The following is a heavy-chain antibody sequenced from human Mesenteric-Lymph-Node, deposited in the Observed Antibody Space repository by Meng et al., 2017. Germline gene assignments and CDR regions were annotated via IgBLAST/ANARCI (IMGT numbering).Heavy chain of an antibody. CDR2: ISWDGGST. D-gene: IGHD4-17*01. J-gene: IGHJ4*02. V-gene: IGHV3-43D*04. CDR3: AREAGGDYWVYFDY. CDR1: GFTFDDYA. Sequence: GESLKISCAASGFTFDDYAMHWVRQAPGKGLEWVSLISWDGGSTYYADSVKGRFTISRDNSKNTLYLQMNSLRAEDTAVYYCAREAGGDYWVYFDYWGQGTLVTVSS.